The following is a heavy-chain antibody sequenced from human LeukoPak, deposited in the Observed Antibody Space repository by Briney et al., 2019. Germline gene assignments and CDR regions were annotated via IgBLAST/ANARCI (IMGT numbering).Heavy chain of an antibody. CDR1: GFTLSSYA. CDR2: ISGSGGST. CDR3: ARDPTIIVVVPAARRGFFDY. V-gene: IGHV3-23*01. D-gene: IGHD2-2*01. J-gene: IGHJ4*02. Sequence: GGSLRLSCAASGFTLSSYAMSWVRQAPGKGLEWVSAISGSGGSTYYADSVKGRFTISRDNSKNTLYLQMNSLRAEDTAVYYCARDPTIIVVVPAARRGFFDYWGQGTLVTVSS.